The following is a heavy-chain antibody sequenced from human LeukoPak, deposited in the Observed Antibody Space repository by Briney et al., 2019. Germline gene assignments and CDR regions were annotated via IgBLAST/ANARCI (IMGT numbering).Heavy chain of an antibody. D-gene: IGHD3-9*01. Sequence: PGGSLRLSCAASGFTFSNYAMNWVRQAPGKGLEWVSGVNWNGGNTDYADSVKGRFTISRDNAKNSLYLQMNSLRAEDTALYYCARDDCLTGYYPFDYWGQGTLVTVSS. CDR3: ARDDCLTGYYPFDY. CDR1: GFTFSNYA. J-gene: IGHJ4*02. V-gene: IGHV3-20*04. CDR2: VNWNGGNT.